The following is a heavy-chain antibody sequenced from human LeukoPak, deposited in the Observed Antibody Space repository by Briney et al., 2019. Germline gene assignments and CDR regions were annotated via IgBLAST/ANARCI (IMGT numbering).Heavy chain of an antibody. CDR3: ASPHCSSTSCYPYYFDY. Sequence: PGGSLRLSCAASGFTFSSYSMNWARQAPGKGLEWVAVIWYDGSNKYYADSVKGRFTISRDNSKNTLYLQMNSLRAEDTAVYYCASPHCSSTSCYPYYFDYWGQGTLVTVSS. V-gene: IGHV3-33*08. CDR2: IWYDGSNK. D-gene: IGHD2-2*01. CDR1: GFTFSSYS. J-gene: IGHJ4*02.